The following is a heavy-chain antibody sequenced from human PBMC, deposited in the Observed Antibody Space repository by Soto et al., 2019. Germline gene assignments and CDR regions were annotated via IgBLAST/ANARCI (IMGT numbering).Heavy chain of an antibody. CDR3: ASSRSGYSSGWYAAVNWFDP. CDR2: IYYSGST. Sequence: QLQLQESGPGLVKPSETLSLTCTVSGGSISSSSYYWGWIRQPPGKGLEWIGSIYYSGSTYYNPSLKSRVTISVDTAKNQFSLKLSSVTAADTAVYYCASSRSGYSSGWYAAVNWFDPWGQETLVTVSS. CDR1: GGSISSSSYY. J-gene: IGHJ5*02. V-gene: IGHV4-39*01. D-gene: IGHD6-19*01.